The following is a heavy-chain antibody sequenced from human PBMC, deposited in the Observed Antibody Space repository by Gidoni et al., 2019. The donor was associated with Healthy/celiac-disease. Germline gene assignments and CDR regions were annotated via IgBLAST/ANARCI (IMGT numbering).Heavy chain of an antibody. CDR3: AKAVGTGYYYYYGMDV. CDR1: GVIFISYG. V-gene: IGHV3-30*18. Sequence: QVQLVVSGGGVVQPPRSLRLSCAASGVIFISYGMHWVRQAPGKGLEWVAVISYDGSNKYYAASVKGQFTISRENSKNTLYLKMNSLRAEDTAVYYGAKAVGTGYYYYYGMDVWGQGTTVTVSS. J-gene: IGHJ6*02. CDR2: ISYDGSNK.